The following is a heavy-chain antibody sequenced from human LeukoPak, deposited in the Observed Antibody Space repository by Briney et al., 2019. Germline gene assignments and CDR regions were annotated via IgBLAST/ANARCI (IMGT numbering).Heavy chain of an antibody. Sequence: GGSLRLSCAASGFTFSSYWMSWVRQAPGKGVEWVAIIKQDGSEKYYVDSVKGRFTISRDNAKNSLYLQMNSLRAEDTAVYYCARVPGSSSWYLLYYYYYYMDVWGKGTTVTVS. CDR1: GFTFSSYW. D-gene: IGHD6-13*01. V-gene: IGHV3-7*01. J-gene: IGHJ6*03. CDR3: ARVPGSSSWYLLYYYYYYMDV. CDR2: IKQDGSEK.